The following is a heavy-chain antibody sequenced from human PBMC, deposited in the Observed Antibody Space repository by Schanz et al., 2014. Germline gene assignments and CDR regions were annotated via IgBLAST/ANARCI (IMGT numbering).Heavy chain of an antibody. CDR3: AGRCSSPRCYAHQVDY. CDR2: IWYDGNNK. CDR1: GFTFSSYG. Sequence: QVQLVESGGGVVQPGRSLRLSCAASGFTFSSYGMHWVRQAPGKGLEWVAVIWYDGNNKFYADSVKGRFIISRDNSKNTLDLQMNSLRDEDTALYYCAGRCSSPRCYAHQVDYWGQGTLVTVSS. D-gene: IGHD2-2*01. J-gene: IGHJ4*02. V-gene: IGHV3-33*01.